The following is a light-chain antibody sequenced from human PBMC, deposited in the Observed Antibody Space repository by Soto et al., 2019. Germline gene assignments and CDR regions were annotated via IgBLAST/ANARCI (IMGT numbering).Light chain of an antibody. Sequence: QSALTQPASVSGSRGQSITISCTGSSVDVGDYNSVSWYQQHPGKAPKVMIYHVTIRASGVSNRFSGSKSGNTASLTISGLQAEDEADYYCSSYSRSPPSYVFGTGTKVTVL. CDR1: SVDVGDYNS. V-gene: IGLV2-14*03. CDR2: HVT. CDR3: SSYSRSPPSYV. J-gene: IGLJ1*01.